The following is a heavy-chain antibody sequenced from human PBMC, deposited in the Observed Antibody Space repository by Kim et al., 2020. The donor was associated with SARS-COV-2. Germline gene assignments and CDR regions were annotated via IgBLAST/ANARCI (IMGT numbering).Heavy chain of an antibody. CDR3: AKANSHWFFDL. Sequence: GGSLRLSCAASGYTFGDYAMHWVRQAPGRGPEWVSSISWNSGTKDYADSVKGRFTISRDNSKYSLYLQMDSLRPEDTAFYYCAKANSHWFFDLWGQGTLVTVSS. CDR2: ISWNSGTK. D-gene: IGHD3-9*01. CDR1: GYTFGDYA. V-gene: IGHV3-9*01. J-gene: IGHJ4*02.